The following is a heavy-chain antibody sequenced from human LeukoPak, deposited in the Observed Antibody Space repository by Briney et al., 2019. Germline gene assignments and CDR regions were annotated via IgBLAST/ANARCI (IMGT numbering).Heavy chain of an antibody. V-gene: IGHV3-74*01. CDR3: AREWSGFGELPDY. CDR2: INSDGSST. J-gene: IGHJ4*02. Sequence: GGSLRLSCVASGFTFSSHWMHWVRQAPGKGLVWVSRINSDGSSTSYADSVKGRFTISRDNAKNTLYLQMNSLRVEDTAVYYCAREWSGFGELPDYWGQGTLVTVSS. D-gene: IGHD3-10*01. CDR1: GFTFSSHW.